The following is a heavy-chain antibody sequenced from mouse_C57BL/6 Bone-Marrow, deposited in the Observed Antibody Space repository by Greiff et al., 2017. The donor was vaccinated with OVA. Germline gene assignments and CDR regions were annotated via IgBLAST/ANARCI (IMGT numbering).Heavy chain of an antibody. CDR1: GYAFSSSW. CDR3: ATELGRRDY. CDR2: IYPGDGDT. Sequence: QVQLQQSGPELVKPGASVKISCKASGYAFSSSWMNWVKQRPGKGLEWIGRIYPGDGDTNYNGKFKGKATLTADKSSSTAYMQLSSLTSEDSAVYFCATELGRRDYWGQGTSVTVSS. J-gene: IGHJ4*01. V-gene: IGHV1-82*01. D-gene: IGHD4-1*01.